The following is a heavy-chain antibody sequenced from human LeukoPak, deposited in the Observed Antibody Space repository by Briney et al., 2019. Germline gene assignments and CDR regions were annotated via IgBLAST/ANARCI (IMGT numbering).Heavy chain of an antibody. CDR1: GGSISSYY. V-gene: IGHV4-59*01. D-gene: IGHD3-22*01. J-gene: IGHJ4*02. CDR2: IYYSGST. Sequence: SETLSLTCTVSGGSISSYYWSWIRQPPGKGLEWIGYIYYSGSTNYSPSLKSRVTISVDTSKNQFSLKLSSVTAADTAVYYCARERWDSSGLDYWGQGTLVTVSS. CDR3: ARERWDSSGLDY.